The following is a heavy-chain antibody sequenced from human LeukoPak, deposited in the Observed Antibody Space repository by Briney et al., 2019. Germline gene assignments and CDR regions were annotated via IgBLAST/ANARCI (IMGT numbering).Heavy chain of an antibody. CDR2: ISSSSSYI. Sequence: GGSLRLFCAASGFTFSSYSMNWVRQAPGKGLEWVSSISSSSSYIYYADSVKGRFTISRDNAKNSLYLQMNSLRAEDTAVYYCARVRITGTFYYYYYMDVWGKGTTVTVSS. D-gene: IGHD1-7*01. J-gene: IGHJ6*03. CDR1: GFTFSSYS. V-gene: IGHV3-21*01. CDR3: ARVRITGTFYYYYYMDV.